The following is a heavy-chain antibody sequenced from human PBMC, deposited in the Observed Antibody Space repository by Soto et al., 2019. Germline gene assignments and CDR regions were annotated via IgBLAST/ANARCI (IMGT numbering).Heavy chain of an antibody. CDR3: ARGPNYDILTGNYDGMDV. J-gene: IGHJ6*02. CDR1: GYTFSSYG. D-gene: IGHD3-9*01. V-gene: IGHV1-18*01. CDR2: ISAYNGNT. Sequence: QVQLVQSGAEVKKPGASVKVSCKASGYTFSSYGISWVRQAPGQGLEWMGWISAYNGNTNYAQKLQGRVTMPTDPSTSTAYMELRSLRSDDTAVYYCARGPNYDILTGNYDGMDVWGQGTTVTVSS.